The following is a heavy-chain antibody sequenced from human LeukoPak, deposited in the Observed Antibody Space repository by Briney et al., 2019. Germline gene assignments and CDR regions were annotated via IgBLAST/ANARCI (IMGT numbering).Heavy chain of an antibody. CDR2: INPTSGDT. V-gene: IGHV1-2*02. CDR3: ARPPAAAGSDY. D-gene: IGHD6-13*01. J-gene: IGHJ4*02. Sequence: GASVKASCKASGYTFTGYYMHWVRQAPGQGLEWMGWINPTSGDTNYARKFQGRVTMTRDTSISTAYMELSRLRSDDTAVYYCARPPAAAGSDYWGRGTLVTVSS. CDR1: GYTFTGYY.